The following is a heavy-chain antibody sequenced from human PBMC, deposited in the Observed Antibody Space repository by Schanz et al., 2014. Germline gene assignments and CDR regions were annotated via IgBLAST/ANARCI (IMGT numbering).Heavy chain of an antibody. V-gene: IGHV3-48*01. D-gene: IGHD3-22*01. CDR1: GFGFDDYA. CDR2: ISGSSSTK. J-gene: IGHJ3*01. Sequence: EVQLVESGGGVVRPGGSLRLSCAASGFGFDDYAMSWVRQAPGKGLEWVSYISGSSSTKYYADSVKGRFTISRDNGKNSLYRQMNSLRAEDPAVYFCARDYESDLSSPRHDAFDVWGQGTVVTVSP. CDR3: ARDYESDLSSPRHDAFDV.